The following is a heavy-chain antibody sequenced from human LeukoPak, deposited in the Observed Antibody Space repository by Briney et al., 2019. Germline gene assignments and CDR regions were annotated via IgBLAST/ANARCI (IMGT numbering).Heavy chain of an antibody. CDR1: GFTFSNAW. Sequence: GESLRLSCAASGFTFSNAWMSWVRQAPGKGLEWVGRIKSKPDGGAIDYAAPVKGRFIISRDDSKDMLHLQMNSLKTEDTGVYYYTRDKLELRQFDYWGQGTLVTVSS. CDR3: TRDKLELRQFDY. D-gene: IGHD1-26*01. CDR2: IKSKPDGGAI. V-gene: IGHV3-15*01. J-gene: IGHJ4*02.